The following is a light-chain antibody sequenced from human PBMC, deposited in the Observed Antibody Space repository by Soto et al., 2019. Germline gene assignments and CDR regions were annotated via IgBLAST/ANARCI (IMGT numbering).Light chain of an antibody. CDR2: AAS. Sequence: DLQMTQSPSSLSASVGDRVTITCRASQNINTYLNWYQQKPGKAPKLLIYAASSLQSGVPSRFSGSGSGTDFTLTISSLQPEDFATYYCQQSYSTPPYTFGQGTKLEIK. CDR3: QQSYSTPPYT. V-gene: IGKV1-39*01. J-gene: IGKJ2*01. CDR1: QNINTY.